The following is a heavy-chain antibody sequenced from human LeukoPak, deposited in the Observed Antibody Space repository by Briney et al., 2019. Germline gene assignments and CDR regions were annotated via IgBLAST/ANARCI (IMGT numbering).Heavy chain of an antibody. Sequence: PSETLSLTCTVSGGSISTYYWSWIRQPAGKGLEWIGRIYFSGSTNYNPSLKSRATMSVDTSKSLFSLKLSSVIAADTAVYYCARVKTNWNYGPFDYWGQGTLVTVSS. V-gene: IGHV4-4*07. J-gene: IGHJ4*02. CDR3: ARVKTNWNYGPFDY. D-gene: IGHD1-7*01. CDR2: IYFSGST. CDR1: GGSISTYY.